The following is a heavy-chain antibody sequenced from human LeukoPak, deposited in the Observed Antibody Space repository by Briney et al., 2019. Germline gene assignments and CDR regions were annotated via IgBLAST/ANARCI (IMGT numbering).Heavy chain of an antibody. D-gene: IGHD6-6*01. J-gene: IGHJ4*02. CDR2: ISYDGSNK. Sequence: GGSLRLSCAASGFTFSSYAMHWVRQAPGKGLEWEAVISYDGSNKYYADSVKGRFTISRDNSKNTLYLQMNSLRAEDTAVYYCARASSIAARSLDYWGQGTLVTVSS. CDR3: ARASSIAARSLDY. V-gene: IGHV3-30-3*01. CDR1: GFTFSSYA.